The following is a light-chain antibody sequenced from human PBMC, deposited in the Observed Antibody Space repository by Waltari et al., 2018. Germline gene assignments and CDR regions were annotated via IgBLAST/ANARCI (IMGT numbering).Light chain of an antibody. Sequence: EIVLTQSPATLSLSPGETATLSCRASQSVSSLAWYQQKPGQAPRLLIYGASTRATGIPARFSGSGSGTDFILTISSLEPEDFAVYYCQQRSNWPPYTFGQGTKVEIK. CDR1: QSVSS. V-gene: IGKV3-11*01. CDR3: QQRSNWPPYT. CDR2: GAS. J-gene: IGKJ2*01.